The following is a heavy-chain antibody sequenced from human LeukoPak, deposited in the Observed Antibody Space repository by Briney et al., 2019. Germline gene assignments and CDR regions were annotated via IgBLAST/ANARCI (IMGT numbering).Heavy chain of an antibody. Sequence: GRSLRLSCAASGFTFSSYGMHWVRQAPGKGLEWVAVIWYDGSNKYYADSVKGRFTISGDNSKNTLYLQMNSLRAEDTAVYYCARGGQTYFDYWGQGTLVTVSS. CDR3: ARGGQTYFDY. J-gene: IGHJ4*02. CDR2: IWYDGSNK. CDR1: GFTFSSYG. V-gene: IGHV3-33*01.